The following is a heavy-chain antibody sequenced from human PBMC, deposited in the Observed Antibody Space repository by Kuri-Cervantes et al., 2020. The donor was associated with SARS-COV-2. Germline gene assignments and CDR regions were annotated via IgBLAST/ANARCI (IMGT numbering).Heavy chain of an antibody. CDR2: ISAYNGNT. D-gene: IGHD2-2*01. J-gene: IGHJ5*02. V-gene: IGHV1-18*04. CDR3: ARDSIPTLGYCSSTSCYVPYNWFDP. CDR1: GYTFTDYY. Sequence: ASVKVSCKASGYTFTDYYIHWVRQAPGQGLEWMGWISAYNGNTNYAQKLQGRVTMTTDTSTSTAYMELRSLRSDDTAVYYCARDSIPTLGYCSSTSCYVPYNWFDPWGQGTLVTVSS.